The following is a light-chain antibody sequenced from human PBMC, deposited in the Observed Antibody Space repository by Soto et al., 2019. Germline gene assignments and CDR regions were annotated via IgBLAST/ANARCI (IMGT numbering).Light chain of an antibody. Sequence: DIQMTQSPSTLSASVGDRVTITCRASQSISSWLAWYQQKPGKALKLLIYDASSLESGVPSRFSGSGSGTEFTLPNRCLHPDPFATYYCQQYNSYSPAFAQVTKVEIK. J-gene: IGKJ1*01. CDR3: QQYNSYSPA. CDR1: QSISSW. CDR2: DAS. V-gene: IGKV1-5*01.